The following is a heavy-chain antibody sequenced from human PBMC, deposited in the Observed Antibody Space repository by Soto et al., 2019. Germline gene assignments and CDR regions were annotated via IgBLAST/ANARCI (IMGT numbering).Heavy chain of an antibody. J-gene: IGHJ4*01. CDR2: IYYSGST. V-gene: IGHV4-59*01. D-gene: IGHD3-10*01. CDR3: ARVVRGVPDY. CDR1: GGSISSYY. Sequence: QVHLQESGPGLVKPSETLSLTCTVSGGSISSYYWSWIRQPPGKGLEWIGYIYYSGSTNYNPSLKSRVTISVDTSKNQFSLKLRSVTAADAAVYYCARVVRGVPDYWGHGTLVTVSS.